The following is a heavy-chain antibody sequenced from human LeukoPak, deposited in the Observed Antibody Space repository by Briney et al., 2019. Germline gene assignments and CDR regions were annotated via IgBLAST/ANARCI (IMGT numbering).Heavy chain of an antibody. J-gene: IGHJ1*01. CDR1: GYTFTSYG. V-gene: IGHV1-18*01. CDR2: ISAYNGNT. D-gene: IGHD5/OR15-5a*01. CDR3: ARGGVSSTIVGREYFQH. Sequence: PMASVKVSCKASGYTFTSYGISWVRQAPGQGLEWMGWISAYNGNTNYAQKLQGRVTMTTDTSTSTAYMELRSLRSDDTAVYYCARGGVSSTIVGREYFQHWGQGTLVSVSS.